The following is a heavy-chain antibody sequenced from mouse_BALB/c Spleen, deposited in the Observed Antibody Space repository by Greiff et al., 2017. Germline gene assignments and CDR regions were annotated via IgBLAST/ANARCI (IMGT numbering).Heavy chain of an antibody. V-gene: IGHV14-1*02. D-gene: IGHD1-1*01. CDR3: AFYYGSSYSYAMDY. J-gene: IGHJ4*01. CDR1: GFNIKDYY. CDR2: IDPENGNT. Sequence: VQLQQSGAELVRPGALVKLSCKASGFNIKDYYMHWVKQRPEQGLEWIGWIDPENGNTIYDPKFQGKASITADTSSNTAYLQLSSLTSEDTAVYYCAFYYGSSYSYAMDYWGQGTSVTVSS.